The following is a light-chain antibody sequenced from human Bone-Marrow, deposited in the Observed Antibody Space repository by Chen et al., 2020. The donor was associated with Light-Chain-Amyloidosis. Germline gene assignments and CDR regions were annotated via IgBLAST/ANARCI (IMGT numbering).Light chain of an antibody. CDR1: QSVGTY. CDR2: DAS. V-gene: IGKV3-11*01. CDR3: QQRSNWPPSIT. J-gene: IGKJ5*01. Sequence: EIVLTQSPATLSLSPGERAILSCRASQSVGTYLAWYQQKPGQAPRLLIYDASHRATGIPARFSGSASGTDFTLTLSSLEPEDSAVYYCQQRSNWPPSITFGQGTRLEMK.